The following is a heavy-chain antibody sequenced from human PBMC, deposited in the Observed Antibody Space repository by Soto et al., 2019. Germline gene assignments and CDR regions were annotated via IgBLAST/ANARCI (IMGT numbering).Heavy chain of an antibody. CDR2: IYYSGST. V-gene: IGHV4-59*01. CDR1: GGSISSYY. Sequence: SETLSLTCTVSGGSISSYYWSWIRQPPGKGLEWIGYIYYSGSTNYNPSLKSRVTISVDTSKNQFSLKLSSVTAADTAVYYCARDRPLGYDGFARALDYWGQGTLVTVSS. CDR3: ARDRPLGYDGFARALDY. D-gene: IGHD2-15*01. J-gene: IGHJ4*02.